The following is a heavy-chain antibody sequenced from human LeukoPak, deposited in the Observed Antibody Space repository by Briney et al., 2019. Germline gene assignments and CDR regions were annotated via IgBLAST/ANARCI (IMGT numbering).Heavy chain of an antibody. Sequence: HEASVKVSCKASGYTFTSYDINWVRQATGQGLEWMGWMNPNSGNTGYAQKFQGRVTITRNTSISTAYMELSSLRSEDTAVYYCARGYSYGYVLNGWFDPWGQGTLVTVSS. J-gene: IGHJ5*02. CDR3: ARGYSYGYVLNGWFDP. V-gene: IGHV1-8*03. CDR2: MNPNSGNT. D-gene: IGHD5-18*01. CDR1: GYTFTSYD.